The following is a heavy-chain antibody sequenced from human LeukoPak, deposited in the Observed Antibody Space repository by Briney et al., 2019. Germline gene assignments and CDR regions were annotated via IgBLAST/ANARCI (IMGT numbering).Heavy chain of an antibody. Sequence: GGSLRLSCAASGFTFSSYWMSWVRQAPGKGLEWVANINKDGGEKYYVDSVKGRFTISRDNTKNSLYLQMNSLRADDTAVYYCVKDSPPRYSGSPPAYWGQGTLVTVSS. D-gene: IGHD1-26*01. CDR3: VKDSPPRYSGSPPAY. CDR1: GFTFSSYW. V-gene: IGHV3-7*03. J-gene: IGHJ4*02. CDR2: INKDGGEK.